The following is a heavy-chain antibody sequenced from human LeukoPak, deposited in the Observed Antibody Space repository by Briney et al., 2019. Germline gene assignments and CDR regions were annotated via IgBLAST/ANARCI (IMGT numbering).Heavy chain of an antibody. CDR1: ALSFNNYR. CDR2: VNSDGRST. Sequence: PGGSLRLSCAAHALSFNNYRMHWVRRARGKGLVWVSRVNSDGRSTVYAASVKGRFTISRDKARTTVYLQMISLRHDDTATYYCASVFGHYYDFWGRGTLVRVSS. D-gene: IGHD3-22*01. J-gene: IGHJ4*02. V-gene: IGHV3-74*01. CDR3: ASVFGHYYDF.